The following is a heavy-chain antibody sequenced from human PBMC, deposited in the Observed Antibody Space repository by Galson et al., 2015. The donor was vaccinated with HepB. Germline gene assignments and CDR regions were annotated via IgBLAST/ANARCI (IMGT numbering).Heavy chain of an antibody. D-gene: IGHD6-19*01. CDR1: GFTFSDYY. Sequence: SLRLSCAASGFTFSDYYMSWIRQAPGKGLEWVSYISSSGSTIYYADSVKGRFTISRDNAKNSLYLQMNSLKTEDTAVYYCTTVGAVAGNPDFWGQGTLATVSS. V-gene: IGHV3-11*01. CDR3: TTVGAVAGNPDF. J-gene: IGHJ4*02. CDR2: ISSSGSTI.